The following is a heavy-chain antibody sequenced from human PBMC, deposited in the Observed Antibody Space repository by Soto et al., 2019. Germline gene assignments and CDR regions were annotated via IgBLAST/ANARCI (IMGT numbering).Heavy chain of an antibody. Sequence: SVKVSCKASGGTFSSYAISWVRQAPGQGLEWMGGIIPIFGTANYAQKFQGRVTITADESTSTAYMELSSLRSEDTAVYYCARDFGLERAFDIWGQGTMVTVSS. D-gene: IGHD3-16*01. CDR3: ARDFGLERAFDI. CDR2: IIPIFGTA. V-gene: IGHV1-69*13. J-gene: IGHJ3*02. CDR1: GGTFSSYA.